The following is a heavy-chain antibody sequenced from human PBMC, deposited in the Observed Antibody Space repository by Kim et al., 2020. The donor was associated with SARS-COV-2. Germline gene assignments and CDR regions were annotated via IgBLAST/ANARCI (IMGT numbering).Heavy chain of an antibody. D-gene: IGHD3-22*01. CDR3: ARDSPYYYDSSGVFDY. Sequence: GGSLRLSCAASGFTFSSYGMHWVRQAPGKGLEWVAVISYDGSNKYYADSVKGRFTISRDNSKNTLYLQMNSLRAEDTAVYYCARDSPYYYDSSGVFDYWGQGTLVTVSS. V-gene: IGHV3-33*05. J-gene: IGHJ4*02. CDR1: GFTFSSYG. CDR2: ISYDGSNK.